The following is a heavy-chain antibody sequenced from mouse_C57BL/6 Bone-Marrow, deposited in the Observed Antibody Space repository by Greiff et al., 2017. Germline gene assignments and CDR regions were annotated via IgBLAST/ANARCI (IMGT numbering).Heavy chain of an antibody. CDR2: ISDGGSYT. CDR1: GFTFSSYA. CDR3: ASGPYAMDY. V-gene: IGHV5-4*01. J-gene: IGHJ4*01. Sequence: EVQLVESGGGLVKPGGSLKLSCAASGFTFSSYAMSWVRQTPEKRLEWVATISDGGSYTYYPDNVKGRFTISRDNAKNNLYLQMSHLKSEDTAMYYCASGPYAMDYWGQGTSVTVSS.